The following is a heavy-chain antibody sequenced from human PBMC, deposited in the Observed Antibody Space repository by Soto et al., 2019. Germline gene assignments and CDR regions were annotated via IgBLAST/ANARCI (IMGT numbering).Heavy chain of an antibody. V-gene: IGHV1-2*02. CDR1: GYTFTGYY. D-gene: IGHD6-6*01. CDR3: AIEYSSSPPYYPIGY. Sequence: ASVKVSCKASGYTFTGYYMHWVRQAPGQGLEWMGWINPNSGGTNYAQKFQGRVTMTRDTSTSTAYMELSRLRSEDTAVYYCAIEYSSSPPYYPIGYWGQGTLVTVSS. CDR2: INPNSGGT. J-gene: IGHJ4*02.